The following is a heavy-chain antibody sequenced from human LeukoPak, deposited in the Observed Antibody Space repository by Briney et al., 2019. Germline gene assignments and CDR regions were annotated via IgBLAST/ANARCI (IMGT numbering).Heavy chain of an antibody. V-gene: IGHV4-59*02. CDR3: ARLPNIVVARGDAFDI. CDR1: GGSVSSYY. D-gene: IGHD2-2*01. CDR2: IYYSGST. Sequence: SETLSLTCTVSGGSVSSYYWSWIRQPPGKGLEWIGYIYYSGSTNYNPSLKSRVTISVDTSKNQFSLKLSSVTAADTAVYYCARLPNIVVARGDAFDIWGQGTMVTVSS. J-gene: IGHJ3*02.